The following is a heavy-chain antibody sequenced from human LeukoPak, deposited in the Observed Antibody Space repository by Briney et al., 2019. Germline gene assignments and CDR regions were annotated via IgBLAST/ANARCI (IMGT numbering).Heavy chain of an antibody. CDR2: ISGSGIDT. V-gene: IGHV3-23*01. D-gene: IGHD3-22*01. J-gene: IGHJ4*02. Sequence: PGGSLRLSCAASGFTFSSYAMSWVRQAPGKGLEWVSAISGSGIDTYYADSVKGRFTISRDNSKNTLYLQMNSLRAEDTAVYYCATPSTSSGYTGYFDYWGQGTLVTVSS. CDR1: GFTFSSYA. CDR3: ATPSTSSGYTGYFDY.